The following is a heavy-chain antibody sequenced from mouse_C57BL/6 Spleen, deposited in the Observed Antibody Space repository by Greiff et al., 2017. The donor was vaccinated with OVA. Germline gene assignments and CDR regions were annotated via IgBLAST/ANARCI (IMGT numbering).Heavy chain of an antibody. J-gene: IGHJ4*01. Sequence: QVQLQQSGPGLVAPSQSLSITCTVSGFSLTSYGVSWVRQPPGKGLEWLGVIWGDGSTNYHSALISRLSISKDNSKSQVFLKLNSLQTDDTATYYCAKPEVGYDYERGAMDYWGQGTSVTVAS. CDR2: IWGDGST. CDR1: GFSLTSYG. D-gene: IGHD2-4*01. V-gene: IGHV2-3*01. CDR3: AKPEVGYDYERGAMDY.